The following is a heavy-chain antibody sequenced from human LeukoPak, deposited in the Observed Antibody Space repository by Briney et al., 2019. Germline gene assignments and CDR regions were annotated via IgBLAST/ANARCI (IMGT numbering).Heavy chain of an antibody. J-gene: IGHJ5*02. V-gene: IGHV4-39*01. CDR3: ARPMFKYYYGRGPNWFDP. CDR1: GGSISSSSYY. Sequence: SDTLSLTCTVSGGSISSSSYYWGWIRQPPGKGLEWIESIYYSGSTYYNPSLKSRVNISVDTSKNQFSLKLSSVTAADTAVYYCARPMFKYYYGRGPNWFDPWGQGTLVTVPS. D-gene: IGHD3-10*01. CDR2: IYYSGST.